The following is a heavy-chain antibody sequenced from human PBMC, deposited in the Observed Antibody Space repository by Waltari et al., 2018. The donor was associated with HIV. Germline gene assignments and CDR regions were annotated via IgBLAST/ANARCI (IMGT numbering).Heavy chain of an antibody. CDR2: ISVGGSKT. V-gene: IGHV3-23*01. CDR3: AKDLSLSSARPRLVSFDF. J-gene: IGHJ4*02. Sequence: EVQLLAWGGGWKQPGRSLTFNCVALELGFGNYGRAGVGRAPGGGLEFIASISVGGSKTYYADSLKGRFTISRDNSKNVMYLKMTNLRVADTAMYFCAKDLSLSSARPRLVSFDFWSQGTQVSVAS. CDR1: ELGFGNYG. D-gene: IGHD6-6*01.